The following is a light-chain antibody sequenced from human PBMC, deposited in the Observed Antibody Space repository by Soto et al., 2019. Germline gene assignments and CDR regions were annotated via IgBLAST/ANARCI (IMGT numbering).Light chain of an antibody. CDR3: QSYDSSLSGDVV. J-gene: IGLJ2*01. CDR2: GNS. Sequence: QSVLTQPPSVSGAPGQRVTISCTGSSSNIGAGYDVHWYQQLRGTAPKLLIYGNSQRPSGVPDRFSGSKSGTSASLAITGLQAEDEADYYCQSYDSSLSGDVVFGGGTKLTVL. V-gene: IGLV1-40*01. CDR1: SSNIGAGYD.